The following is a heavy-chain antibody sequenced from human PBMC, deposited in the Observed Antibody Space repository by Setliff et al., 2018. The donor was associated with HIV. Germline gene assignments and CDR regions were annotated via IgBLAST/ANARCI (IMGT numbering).Heavy chain of an antibody. CDR1: GGTFSSYA. CDR3: ARGIGRVVAGQEVYFDY. CDR2: IIPIFGTT. J-gene: IGHJ4*02. Sequence: SVKVSCKASGGTFSSYAISWVRQAPGQGLEWVGGIIPIFGTTNYAQNFQGRVTISADESTSTAYMELSSLRSDDTAVYYCARGIGRVVAGQEVYFDYWGQGTLVTVSS. D-gene: IGHD6-19*01. V-gene: IGHV1-69*13.